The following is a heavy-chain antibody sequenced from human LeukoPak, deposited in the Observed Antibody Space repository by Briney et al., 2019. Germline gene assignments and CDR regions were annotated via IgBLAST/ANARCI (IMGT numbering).Heavy chain of an antibody. CDR1: GFTFSSYA. CDR2: IGGSGGST. J-gene: IGHJ6*02. Sequence: GGSLRLSCAASGFTFSSYAMSWVRQAPGKGLEWVSAIGGSGGSTYYADSVKGRFTISRDNSKNTLYLQMNSLRAEDTAVYYCAKDGALRYCSSTSCYGTYGMDVWGQGTTVTVSS. V-gene: IGHV3-23*01. D-gene: IGHD2-2*01. CDR3: AKDGALRYCSSTSCYGTYGMDV.